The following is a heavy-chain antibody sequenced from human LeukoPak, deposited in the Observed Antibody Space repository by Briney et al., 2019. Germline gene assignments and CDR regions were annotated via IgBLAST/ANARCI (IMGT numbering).Heavy chain of an antibody. CDR2: ISSSSSYI. CDR3: ARTKEMATISYFDS. CDR1: GFTFSSYW. J-gene: IGHJ4*02. V-gene: IGHV3-21*01. D-gene: IGHD5-24*01. Sequence: GGSLRLSCAASGFTFSSYWMTWVRRAPGKGLEWVSSISSSSSYIYYADSVKGRFTISRDNAKNSLYLQMNSLRAEDTAVYYCARTKEMATISYFDSWGQGTLVTVSS.